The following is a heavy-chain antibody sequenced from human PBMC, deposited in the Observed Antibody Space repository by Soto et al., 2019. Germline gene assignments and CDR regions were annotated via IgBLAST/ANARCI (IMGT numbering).Heavy chain of an antibody. CDR3: ARDNCSSTSCYTWYYYYGMDV. CDR1: GVTFSSYA. D-gene: IGHD2-2*02. V-gene: IGHV1-69*13. CDR2: IIPIFGTA. J-gene: IGHJ6*02. Sequence: SVKVSCKASGVTFSSYAISWVRQAPGQGLEWMGGIIPIFGTANYAQKFQGRVTITADESTSTAYMELSSLRSEDTAVYYCARDNCSSTSCYTWYYYYGMDVWGQGTTVTVSS.